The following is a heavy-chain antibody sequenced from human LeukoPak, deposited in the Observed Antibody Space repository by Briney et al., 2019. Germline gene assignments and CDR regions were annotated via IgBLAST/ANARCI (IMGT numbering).Heavy chain of an antibody. CDR3: ARTYYYDSSGYPL. CDR2: IIPIFGTA. J-gene: IGHJ4*02. CDR1: GGTFSSYA. Sequence: SVKVSCKASGGTFSSYAISWARQAPGQGLEWMGGIIPIFGTANYAQKFQGRVTITTDESTSTAYMELSSLRSEDTAVYYCARTYYYDSSGYPLWGQGTLVTVSS. V-gene: IGHV1-69*05. D-gene: IGHD3-22*01.